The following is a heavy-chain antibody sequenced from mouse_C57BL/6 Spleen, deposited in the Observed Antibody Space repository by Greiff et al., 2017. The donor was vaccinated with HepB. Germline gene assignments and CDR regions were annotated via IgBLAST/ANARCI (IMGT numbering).Heavy chain of an antibody. V-gene: IGHV1-5*01. D-gene: IGHD2-1*01. CDR3: TRGVYGNFAY. CDR2: IYPGNSDT. CDR1: GYTFTSYW. J-gene: IGHJ3*01. Sequence: EVQLQQSGPVLARPGASVKMSCKTSGYTFTSYWMHWVKQRPGQGLEWIGAIYPGNSDTSYNQKFKGKAKLTAVTSASTAYMERSSLTNEYSAVYYCTRGVYGNFAYWGQGTLVTVSA.